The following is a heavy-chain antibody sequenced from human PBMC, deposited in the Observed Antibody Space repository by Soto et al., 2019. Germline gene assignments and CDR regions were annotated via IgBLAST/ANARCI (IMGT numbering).Heavy chain of an antibody. J-gene: IGHJ5*02. CDR2: IYSSGST. Sequence: QLQLQESGPGLVKPSETLSLTGTVSGGSISSITYYWGWIRQPPGKGLEWIVSIYSSGSTFYNPSRKSRVNISGDTSKNQFSLKLSSVTAADTAVYYCARGYSLMPVPEQLVWFDPRGQGTVVTVSS. V-gene: IGHV4-39*01. D-gene: IGHD2-21*01. CDR3: ARGYSLMPVPEQLVWFDP. CDR1: GGSISSITYY.